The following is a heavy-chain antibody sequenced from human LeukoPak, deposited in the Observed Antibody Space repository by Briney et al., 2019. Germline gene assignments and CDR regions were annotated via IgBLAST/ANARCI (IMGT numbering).Heavy chain of an antibody. J-gene: IGHJ6*03. CDR2: IYYSGST. D-gene: IGHD3-3*01. CDR1: GGSISSYY. V-gene: IGHV4-59*08. Sequence: SETLSLTCTVSGGSISSYYWSWIRQPPGKGLEWIGYIYYSGSTNYNPSLKSRVTISVDTSKNQFSLKLSSVTAADTAVYYCARQAILRFLEWLLYPYYMDVWGKGTTVTVSS. CDR3: ARQAILRFLEWLLYPYYMDV.